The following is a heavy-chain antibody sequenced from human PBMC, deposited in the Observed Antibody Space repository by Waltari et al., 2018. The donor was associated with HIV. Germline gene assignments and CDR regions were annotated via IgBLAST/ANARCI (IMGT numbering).Heavy chain of an antibody. V-gene: IGHV1-8*02. Sequence: QVQLVQSGAEIKKPRASVRVSYKASGYSFIDLDINWVRRAPGRGLEWVGWMNPDNGDAGYGHKFRGRFTLTRDTSTDTAYMEVDNLKSEDTAIYFCTKGRRGALFGDEWGQGTLVTVSS. CDR1: GYSFIDLD. D-gene: IGHD3-3*01. CDR3: TKGRRGALFGDE. CDR2: MNPDNGDA. J-gene: IGHJ4*02.